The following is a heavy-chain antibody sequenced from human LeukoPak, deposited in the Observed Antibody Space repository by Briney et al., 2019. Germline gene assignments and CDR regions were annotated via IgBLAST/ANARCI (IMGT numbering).Heavy chain of an antibody. CDR1: GYTFTSYA. V-gene: IGHV1-3*01. J-gene: IGHJ4*02. CDR3: ARARWTCTTTTYYLDH. Sequence: ASVKVSCKASGYTFTSYAIHWVRQAPGQRLEWMGWIDAGNGKTKYSQNFQGRVTITRDTSATTAYMDLSSLRSEDTAVYYCARARWTCTTTTYYLDHWGQGTLVTVSS. CDR2: IDAGNGKT. D-gene: IGHD4-11*01.